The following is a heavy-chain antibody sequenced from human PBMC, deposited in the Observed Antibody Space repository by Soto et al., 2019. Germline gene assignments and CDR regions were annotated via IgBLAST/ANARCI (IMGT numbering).Heavy chain of an antibody. Sequence: GGSLRLSCAASGFTFSSYSMNWVRQAPGKGLEWVSSISSSSSYIYYADSVKCRFTISRDNAKNSLYLQMNSLRAEDTAVYYCARDPVPYYYDPNWFDPWGQGTLVTVS. D-gene: IGHD3-22*01. CDR3: ARDPVPYYYDPNWFDP. CDR1: GFTFSSYS. J-gene: IGHJ5*02. CDR2: ISSSSSYI. V-gene: IGHV3-21*01.